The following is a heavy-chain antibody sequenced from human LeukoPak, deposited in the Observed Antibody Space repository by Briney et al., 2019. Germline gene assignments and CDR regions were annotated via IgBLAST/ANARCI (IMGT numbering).Heavy chain of an antibody. CDR1: GFTFSSYS. CDR2: IRSSSSYI. J-gene: IGHJ4*02. V-gene: IGHV3-21*01. D-gene: IGHD5-18*01. CDR3: AREGGWEVDTAMVYYFDY. Sequence: GGSLRLSCAASGFTFSSYSMNWVRQAPGKGLEWVSSIRSSSSYIYYADSVKGRFTISRDNAKNSLYLQMNSLRAEDTAVYYCAREGGWEVDTAMVYYFDYWGQGTLVTVSS.